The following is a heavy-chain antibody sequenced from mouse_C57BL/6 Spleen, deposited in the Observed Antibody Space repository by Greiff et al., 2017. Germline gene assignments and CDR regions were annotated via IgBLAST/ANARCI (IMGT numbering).Heavy chain of an antibody. CDR2: IHPNSGST. CDR3: ARSSTGTSAWFAY. CDR1: GYTFTSYW. V-gene: IGHV1-64*01. J-gene: IGHJ3*01. Sequence: VQLQQPGAELVKPGASVKLSCKASGYTFTSYWMHWVKQRPGQGLEWIGMIHPNSGSTNYNEKFKSKATLTVDKSSSTAYMQLSSLTSEDSAVYYCARSSTGTSAWFAYWGQGTLVTVSA. D-gene: IGHD4-1*02.